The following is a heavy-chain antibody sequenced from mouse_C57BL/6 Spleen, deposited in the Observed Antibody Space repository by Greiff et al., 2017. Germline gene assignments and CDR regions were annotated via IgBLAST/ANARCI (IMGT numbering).Heavy chain of an antibody. CDR3: ARYGKTMDY. J-gene: IGHJ4*01. D-gene: IGHD2-1*01. CDR1: GYSFTDYN. V-gene: IGHV1-39*01. Sequence: VQLKESGPELVKPGASVKISCKASGYSFTDYNMNWVKQSNGKSLEWIGVINPNYGTTSYNQKFKGKATLTVAQSSSTAYMQLNSLTSEDAAFYYCARYGKTMDYWGQGTSVTVSS. CDR2: INPNYGTT.